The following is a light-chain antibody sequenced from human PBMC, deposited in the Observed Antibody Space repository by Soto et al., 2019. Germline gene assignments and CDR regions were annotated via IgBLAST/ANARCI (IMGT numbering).Light chain of an antibody. Sequence: EIVLTQSPATLSLSPGERATLSCRASQSISTYLAWYQQKPGQAPRLLIYDASNRATGIPARFSGTGSGTDFTLTISSLGPEDFAVYYCQHRSSWPAYTFGQGTKLEIK. CDR3: QHRSSWPAYT. CDR2: DAS. V-gene: IGKV3-11*01. CDR1: QSISTY. J-gene: IGKJ2*01.